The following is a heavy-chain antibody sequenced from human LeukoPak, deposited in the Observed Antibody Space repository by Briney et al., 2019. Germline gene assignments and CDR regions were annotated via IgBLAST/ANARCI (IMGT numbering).Heavy chain of an antibody. V-gene: IGHV3-53*05. J-gene: IGHJ4*02. D-gene: IGHD3-10*01. CDR2: IFSGGST. Sequence: GGSLRLSCAASGFSVCSNYMSWVRQAPGKGLEWVSVIFSGGSTYYADSLKGRFTISRDNSKNTLYLQMNSLRAEDTAVYYCARDRSKYGSGSYYEAVDYWGQGTLVTVSS. CDR3: ARDRSKYGSGSYYEAVDY. CDR1: GFSVCSNY.